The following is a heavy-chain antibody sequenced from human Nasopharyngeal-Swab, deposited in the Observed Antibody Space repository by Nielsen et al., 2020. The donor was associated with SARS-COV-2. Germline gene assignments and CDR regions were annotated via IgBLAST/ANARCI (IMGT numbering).Heavy chain of an antibody. J-gene: IGHJ3*02. CDR3: AKDLGYCSGGSCYGDAFDI. Sequence: GESLKISCAASGFTFSSYAMSWVRQAPGKGLEWVSAISGSGGSTYYADSVKGRFTISRDNSKSTLYLQMNSLRAEDTAVYYCAKDLGYCSGGSCYGDAFDIWGQGTMVTVSS. V-gene: IGHV3-23*01. CDR1: GFTFSSYA. D-gene: IGHD2-15*01. CDR2: ISGSGGST.